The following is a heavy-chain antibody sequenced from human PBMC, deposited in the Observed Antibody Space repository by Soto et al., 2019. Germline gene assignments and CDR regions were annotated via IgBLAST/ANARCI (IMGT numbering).Heavy chain of an antibody. CDR2: ISAYNGNT. D-gene: IGHD6-13*01. CDR3: ASASPWAWGSSRVNNAFDY. Sequence: QVQLVQSGAEVKKPGASVKVSCKASGYTFTSYGITWVRQAPGQGLEWMGWISAYNGNTNYVQRLQGRGTMTTDTSTNTAYMELRSLRSVDTAVYYYASASPWAWGSSRVNNAFDYWGQGTLVTASS. J-gene: IGHJ4*02. V-gene: IGHV1-18*01. CDR1: GYTFTSYG.